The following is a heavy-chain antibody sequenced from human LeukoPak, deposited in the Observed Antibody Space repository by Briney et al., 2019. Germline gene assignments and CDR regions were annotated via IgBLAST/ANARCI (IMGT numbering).Heavy chain of an antibody. J-gene: IGHJ4*02. CDR3: TSRALSGTYYVYYFDY. V-gene: IGHV3-74*01. D-gene: IGHD1-26*01. CDR1: GFTFSNYW. Sequence: GGSLRLSCAASGFTFSNYWMHWVRHAPGKGLEWVSRINSDGSSTSYADSVKGRFTISRDNAKNTLYLQMNSLRAEDTALYYCTSRALSGTYYVYYFDYWGQGTLVTVSS. CDR2: INSDGSST.